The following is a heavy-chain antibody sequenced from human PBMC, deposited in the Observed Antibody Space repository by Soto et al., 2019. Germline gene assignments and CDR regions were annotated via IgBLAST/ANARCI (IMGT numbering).Heavy chain of an antibody. CDR1: GFTFKNYA. Sequence: EVQLLESGGGLVQPGGSLRLSCAASGFTFKNYAMTWVRQAPGKGMEWVSSIGGSGSSAHYADSVKGRFTVSRDDSKNTLDLQMSGLRVDDMALYYWAKDAVPYNGEWDWFDLWGQGTLVTVSS. CDR2: IGGSGSSA. J-gene: IGHJ5*02. V-gene: IGHV3-23*01. CDR3: AKDAVPYNGEWDWFDL. D-gene: IGHD3-10*01.